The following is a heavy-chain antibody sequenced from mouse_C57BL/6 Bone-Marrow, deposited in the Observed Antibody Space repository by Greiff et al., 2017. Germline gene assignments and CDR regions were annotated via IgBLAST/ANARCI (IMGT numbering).Heavy chain of an antibody. V-gene: IGHV1-66*01. CDR3: ARSGGLDYYGSSYWYFDV. J-gene: IGHJ1*03. CDR2: IYPGSGNT. D-gene: IGHD1-1*01. CDR1: GYSFTSYY. Sequence: VQRVESGPELVKPGASVKISCKASGYSFTSYYIHWVKQRPGQGLEWIGWIYPGSGNTKYNEKFKGKATLTADTSSSTAYMQLSSLTSEDSAVYYCARSGGLDYYGSSYWYFDVWGTGTTVTVSS.